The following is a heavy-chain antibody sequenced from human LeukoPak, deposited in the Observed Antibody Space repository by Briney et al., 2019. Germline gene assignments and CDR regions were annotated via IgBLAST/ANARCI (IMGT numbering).Heavy chain of an antibody. Sequence: GRSLRLSCAASGFTFSSFGMHWVRQAPGKGLEWVALIWDDGSSKNYADSVKGRFTISRDNSKNTLYLQTDSLRADDTAVYYCVRDRDYSAGFPYYYMDVWGTGTTVTVSS. J-gene: IGHJ6*03. V-gene: IGHV3-33*01. CDR3: VRDRDYSAGFPYYYMDV. CDR1: GFTFSSFG. CDR2: IWDDGSSK. D-gene: IGHD4-11*01.